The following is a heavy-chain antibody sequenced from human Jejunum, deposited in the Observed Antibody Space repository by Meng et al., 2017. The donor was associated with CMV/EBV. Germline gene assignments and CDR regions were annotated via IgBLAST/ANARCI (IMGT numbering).Heavy chain of an antibody. V-gene: IGHV3-7*01. D-gene: IGHD3-3*01. CDR1: SYW. CDR3: AREAPIYDFWSGYYTAYFDY. Sequence: SYWRSRVRQAPGKGLEWVANIKGDGSEKYYVDSVKGRFTISRDNAKNSLYLQMNSLRAEDTAVYYCAREAPIYDFWSGYYTAYFDYWGQGTLVTVSS. CDR2: IKGDGSEK. J-gene: IGHJ4*02.